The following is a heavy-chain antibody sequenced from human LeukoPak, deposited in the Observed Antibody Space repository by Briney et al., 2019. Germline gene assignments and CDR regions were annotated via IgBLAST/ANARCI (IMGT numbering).Heavy chain of an antibody. CDR1: GFTFGDYA. CDR2: ISGDTIDT. CDR3: ARRGRIFGVVIIGYFDY. D-gene: IGHD3-3*01. J-gene: IGHJ4*02. V-gene: IGHV3-43*02. Sequence: GGSLRLSCAASGFTFGDYAIHWVRQAPGKGLEWVSLISGDTIDTYYADSVKGRFTISRDNSKNALYLQMNSLRAEDTAVYYCARRGRIFGVVIIGYFDYWGEGTLVTVSS.